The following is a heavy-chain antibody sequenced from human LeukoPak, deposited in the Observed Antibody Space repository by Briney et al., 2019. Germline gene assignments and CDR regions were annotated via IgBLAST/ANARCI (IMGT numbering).Heavy chain of an antibody. CDR2: INPSGGST. CDR1: GYTFTSYY. V-gene: IGHV1-46*01. Sequence: ASVKVSCKASGYTFTSYYMHWVRQAPGQGLEWMGIINPSGGSTSYAQKFQGRVTMTRDTSTSTVYMELSSLRSEDTAVYYCAIKDYSVSGWGNYMDVWGKGTTVTVSS. CDR3: AIKDYSVSGWGNYMDV. D-gene: IGHD3-10*01. J-gene: IGHJ6*03.